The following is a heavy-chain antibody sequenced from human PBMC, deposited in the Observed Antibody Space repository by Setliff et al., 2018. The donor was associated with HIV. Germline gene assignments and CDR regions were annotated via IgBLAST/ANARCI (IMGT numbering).Heavy chain of an antibody. CDR3: ARDQGRSSSPLDY. Sequence: GASVKVSCKASGYTFTAYYIHWVRQAPGQGLEWMGRIIPNSGATNYAQKFQGRVTMTRDTSISTAYMDLSRLRSDDTAVYYCARDQGRSSSPLDYWGQGTLVTVSS. CDR1: GYTFTAYY. CDR2: IIPNSGAT. J-gene: IGHJ4*02. D-gene: IGHD6-6*01. V-gene: IGHV1-2*06.